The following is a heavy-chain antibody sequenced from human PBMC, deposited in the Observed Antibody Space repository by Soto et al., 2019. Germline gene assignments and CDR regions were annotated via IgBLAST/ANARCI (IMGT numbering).Heavy chain of an antibody. CDR3: AREGFGEFFDY. Sequence: ASVKVSCKASGGTFSSYAISWVRQAPGQGLEWMGGIIPIFGTANYVQKFQGRVTITADESTSTAYMELSSLRSEDTAVYYCAREGFGEFFDYWGQGTLVTAPQ. CDR1: GGTFSSYA. CDR2: IIPIFGTA. D-gene: IGHD3-10*01. V-gene: IGHV1-69*13. J-gene: IGHJ4*02.